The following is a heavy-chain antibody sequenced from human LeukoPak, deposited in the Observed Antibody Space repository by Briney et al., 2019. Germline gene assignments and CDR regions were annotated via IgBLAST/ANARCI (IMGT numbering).Heavy chain of an antibody. Sequence: SETLSLTCAVYGGSFSGYYWSWIRQPPGKGLEWIGEINHSGSTNYNPSLKSRVTISVDTSKHQFSLKLSSVTAADTAVYYCARQALRIAVAGIVPDAFDIWGQGTMVTVSS. V-gene: IGHV4-34*01. D-gene: IGHD6-19*01. J-gene: IGHJ3*02. CDR3: ARQALRIAVAGIVPDAFDI. CDR1: GGSFSGYY. CDR2: INHSGST.